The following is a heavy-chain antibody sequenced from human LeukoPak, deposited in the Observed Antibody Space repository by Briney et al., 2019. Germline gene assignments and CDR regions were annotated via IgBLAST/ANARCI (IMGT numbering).Heavy chain of an antibody. J-gene: IGHJ4*02. CDR3: ANPPTVTSLHY. CDR1: GFTFSNYA. D-gene: IGHD4-11*01. CDR2: ISGSGGNT. Sequence: GGSLRLSCAASGFTFSNYAMSWVRQAPGRGLEWLSSISGSGGNTYYADSVKGRFTISRGNSKNTLYLQMNSLRAEDTAIYYCANPPTVTSLHYWGQGTLVTVSS. V-gene: IGHV3-23*01.